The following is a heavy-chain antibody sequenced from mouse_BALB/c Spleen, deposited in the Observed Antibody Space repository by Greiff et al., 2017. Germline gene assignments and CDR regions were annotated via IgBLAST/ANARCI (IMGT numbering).Heavy chain of an antibody. V-gene: IGHV1-7*01. CDR2: INPSTGYT. CDR1: GYTFTSYW. J-gene: IGHJ4*01. Sequence: QVQLKESGAELAKPGASVKMSCKASGYTFTSYWMHWVKQRPGQGLEWIGYINPSTGYTEYNQKFKDKATLTADKSSSTAYMQLSSLTSEDSAVYYCARKALYYAMDYWGQGTSVTVSS. CDR3: ARKALYYAMDY.